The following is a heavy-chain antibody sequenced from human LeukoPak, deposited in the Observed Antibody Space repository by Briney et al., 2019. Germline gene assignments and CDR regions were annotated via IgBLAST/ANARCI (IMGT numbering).Heavy chain of an antibody. D-gene: IGHD2-2*02. CDR1: GFTFSSYA. J-gene: IGHJ5*02. CDR3: ARDKARTSVVVPAAIYP. V-gene: IGHV3-30-3*01. Sequence: PGGSLRLSCAASGFTFSSYAMHWVRQAPGKGLEWVADISYDGSNKYYADSVKGRFTISRDNSKNTLYLQMNSLRAEDTAVYYCARDKARTSVVVPAAIYPWGQGTLVTVSS. CDR2: ISYDGSNK.